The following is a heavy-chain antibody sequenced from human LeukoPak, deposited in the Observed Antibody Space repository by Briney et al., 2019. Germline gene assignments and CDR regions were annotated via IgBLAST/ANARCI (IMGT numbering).Heavy chain of an antibody. J-gene: IGHJ4*02. CDR3: AKETPYSSGWYGVVDY. Sequence: GGSLRLSRAASGFTFSTYGMHWVRQAPGKGLEWVAVISYDGSNKYYADSVKGRFTISRDNSKNTLYLQMNSLRADDTAVYYCAKETPYSSGWYGVVDYWGQGTLVTVSS. D-gene: IGHD6-19*01. V-gene: IGHV3-30*18. CDR1: GFTFSTYG. CDR2: ISYDGSNK.